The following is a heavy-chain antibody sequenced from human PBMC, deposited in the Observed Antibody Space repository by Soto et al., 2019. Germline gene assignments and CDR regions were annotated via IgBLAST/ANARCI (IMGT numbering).Heavy chain of an antibody. CDR3: AKDLAISSGWYADY. CDR1: GFTFSSYA. CDR2: ISGSGGST. Sequence: EVQLLESGGGLVQPGGSLRLSCAASGFTFSSYAMSWVRQAPGKGLEWVSAISGSGGSTYYADSVKGRFTISRDNSKNKLYLQMNSLRAEDTAVYYCAKDLAISSGWYADYWGQGTMVTVYS. D-gene: IGHD6-19*01. J-gene: IGHJ4*02. V-gene: IGHV3-23*01.